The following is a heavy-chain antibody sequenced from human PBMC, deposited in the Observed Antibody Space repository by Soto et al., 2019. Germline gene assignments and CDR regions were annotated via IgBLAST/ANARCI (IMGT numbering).Heavy chain of an antibody. J-gene: IGHJ4*02. CDR3: ARGRFAPFPY. CDR1: GFTVSSAY. CDR2: IYSGGST. Sequence: EVQLVETGGGLIQPGGSLRLSCAASGFTVSSAYMSWVRQAPGKGLEWVSVIYSGGSTYYADSLKGRFTISRDNSKNTLVREMSSPRAEAAAVYYCARGRFAPFPYRSQGTMVTVSS. V-gene: IGHV3-53*02.